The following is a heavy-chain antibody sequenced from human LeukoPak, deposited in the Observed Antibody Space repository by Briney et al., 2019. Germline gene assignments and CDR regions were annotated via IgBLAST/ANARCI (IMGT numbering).Heavy chain of an antibody. CDR1: GFTFSNYA. J-gene: IGHJ4*02. V-gene: IGHV3-23*01. Sequence: GGSLRLSCAASGFTFSNYAMSWVRQAPGKGLEWVSSISSSADNTYHADSVKGRFTISRDNSKNTLYLQMNSLRAEDTAVYYCAKGGGAYYSDSSTYSAPFEHWGQGTLVTVSS. CDR2: ISSSADNT. CDR3: AKGGGAYYSDSSTYSAPFEH. D-gene: IGHD3-22*01.